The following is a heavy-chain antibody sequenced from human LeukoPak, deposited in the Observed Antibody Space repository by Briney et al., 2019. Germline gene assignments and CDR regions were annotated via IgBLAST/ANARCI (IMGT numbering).Heavy chain of an antibody. Sequence: SDTLSLTCTVSGDSISSRSDYWGWIRQPPGKGLEWIGAFRYGGSTYYNPSLKSRVIISVDTSKNQFSLKLRSVTASDTAVYYCARRTSNPVGAIDYWGQGTLVTVSS. CDR3: ARRTSNPVGAIDY. J-gene: IGHJ4*02. CDR2: FRYGGST. V-gene: IGHV4-39*01. D-gene: IGHD1-26*01. CDR1: GDSISSRSDY.